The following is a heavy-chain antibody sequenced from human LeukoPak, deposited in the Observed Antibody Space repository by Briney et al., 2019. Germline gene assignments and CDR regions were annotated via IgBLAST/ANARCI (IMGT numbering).Heavy chain of an antibody. CDR1: GGSITSRGYF. Sequence: ADTLSLTCTVSGGSITSRGYFWPWIRQPPGRGLEGIGDIHYSGSAYYYPSLKSRVTISTDTAKNQFSLKLTSVTAADTAVYYCARHPDGFDIWGQGTMVTVSA. CDR2: IHYSGSA. CDR3: ARHPDGFDI. V-gene: IGHV4-39*01. J-gene: IGHJ3*02.